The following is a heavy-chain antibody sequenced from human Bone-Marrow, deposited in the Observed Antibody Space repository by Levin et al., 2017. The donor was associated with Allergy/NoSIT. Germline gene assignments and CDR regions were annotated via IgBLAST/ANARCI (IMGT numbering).Heavy chain of an antibody. J-gene: IGHJ4*02. CDR2: IKSKAHGGPT. Sequence: PGESLKISCAASGFTFSDAWMSWVRQAPGKGLEWIGQIKSKAHGGPTDYIAPVKGRFIISRDDSKNILSLQMSSLKTEDTAVYYCTTGVVGAPHDGYWGQGALVTVSS. V-gene: IGHV3-15*01. D-gene: IGHD2-15*01. CDR3: TTGVVGAPHDGY. CDR1: GFTFSDAW.